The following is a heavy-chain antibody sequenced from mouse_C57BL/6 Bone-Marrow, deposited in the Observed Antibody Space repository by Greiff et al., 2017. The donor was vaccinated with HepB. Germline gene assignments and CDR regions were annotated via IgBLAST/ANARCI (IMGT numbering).Heavy chain of an antibody. CDR2: IYPGDGDT. D-gene: IGHD2-5*01. Sequence: QVQLKESGPELVKPGASVKISCKASGYAFSSSWMNWVKQRPGKGLEWIGRIYPGDGDTNYNGKFKGKATLTADKSSSTAYMQLSSLTSEDSAVYFCVNSNYDVWGTGTTVTVSS. J-gene: IGHJ1*03. CDR3: VNSNYDV. CDR1: GYAFSSSW. V-gene: IGHV1-82*01.